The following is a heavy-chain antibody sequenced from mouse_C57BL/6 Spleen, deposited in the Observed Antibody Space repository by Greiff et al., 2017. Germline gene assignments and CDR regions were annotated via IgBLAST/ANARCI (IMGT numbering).Heavy chain of an antibody. D-gene: IGHD1-1*01. CDR1: GFSLTSYG. V-gene: IGHV2-2*01. CDR3: ARNYYGSSPLFAY. J-gene: IGHJ3*01. CDR2: IWSGGST. Sequence: VKLMESGPGLVQPSQSLSITCTVSGFSLTSYGVHWVRQSPGKGLEWLGVIWSGGSTDYNAAFISRLSISKDNSKSQVFFKMNRLQADDTSIYYCARNYYGSSPLFAYWGQGTLVTVSA.